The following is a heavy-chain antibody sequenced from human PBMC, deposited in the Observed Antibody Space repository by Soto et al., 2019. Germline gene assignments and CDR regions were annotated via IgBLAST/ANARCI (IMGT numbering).Heavy chain of an antibody. CDR1: GFTFSSYS. V-gene: IGHV3-48*01. J-gene: IGHJ4*02. D-gene: IGHD6-19*01. Sequence: GGSLRLSCAASGFTFSSYSMNWVRQAPGKGLEWLSYITSSSSTIYYADSVKGRFTISRDNAKNSLYLQMSSLRAEDTAVYYCARSVAAYFDYWGQGTLVTVSS. CDR3: ARSVAAYFDY. CDR2: ITSSSSTI.